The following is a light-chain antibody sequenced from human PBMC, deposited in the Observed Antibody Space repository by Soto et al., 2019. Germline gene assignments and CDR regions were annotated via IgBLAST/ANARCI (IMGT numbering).Light chain of an antibody. CDR2: EVT. CDR1: SSDIGSYNH. V-gene: IGLV2-14*01. Sequence: QSVLTQPASVSGSPGQSITISCIGTSSDIGSYNHVSWFQHHPGKAPRLLIYEVTNRRPGVSDRFSGSKSGNTASLTIFGLQAEDEADHYCSSYTTTTTAVGGGTKLTVL. CDR3: SSYTTTTTA. J-gene: IGLJ2*01.